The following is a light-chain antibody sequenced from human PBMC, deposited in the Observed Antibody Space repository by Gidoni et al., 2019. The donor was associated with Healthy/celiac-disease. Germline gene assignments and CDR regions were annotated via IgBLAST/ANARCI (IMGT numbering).Light chain of an antibody. J-gene: IGKJ3*01. V-gene: IGKV3-20*01. Sequence: EIVLTQSPGTLSLSPGGRATIFCRASQTVRSTYLAWYRHKPGQAPRLLVYGASVRATGIPDRFSGSGSGTDFTLTVSGLEPEDSAVYYCQQYENVPFTFGPGTKVEI. CDR3: QQYENVPFT. CDR2: GAS. CDR1: QTVRSTY.